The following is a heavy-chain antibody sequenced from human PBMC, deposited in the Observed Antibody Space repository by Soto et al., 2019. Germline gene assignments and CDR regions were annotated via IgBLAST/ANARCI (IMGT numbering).Heavy chain of an antibody. CDR1: GYSFTSYD. CDR3: ARAVGSVSTSDY. J-gene: IGHJ4*02. CDR2: MNPNNGNT. V-gene: IGHV1-8*01. D-gene: IGHD4-17*01. Sequence: QVQLVQSGAEVKKPGASVKVSCKASGYSFTSYDINWVRQATGQGLEWMGWMNPNNGNTGYAQKFQGRVIMTRDTSIGTAYIELTSLRAEDTAVYFCARAVGSVSTSDYWGQGTLVTVSS.